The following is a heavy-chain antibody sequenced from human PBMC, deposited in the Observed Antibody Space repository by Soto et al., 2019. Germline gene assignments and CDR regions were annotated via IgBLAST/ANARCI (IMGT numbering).Heavy chain of an antibody. CDR3: ARDRFGYSGYDY. CDR1: GFTVSSNY. J-gene: IGHJ4*02. V-gene: IGHV3-66*01. CDR2: IYSGGST. D-gene: IGHD5-12*01. Sequence: EVQLVESGGGLVQPGGSLRLSCAASGFTVSSNYMSWVRQAPGKGLEWVSVIYSGGSTYYADSVKGRFTISRDNSKNTLYLQMNSLRAEDTAVYYCARDRFGYSGYDYWGQGTLVTVSS.